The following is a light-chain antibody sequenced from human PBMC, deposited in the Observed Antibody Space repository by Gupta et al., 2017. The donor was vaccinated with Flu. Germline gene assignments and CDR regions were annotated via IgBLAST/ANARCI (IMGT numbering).Light chain of an antibody. CDR2: EVS. CDR1: SSDIGTYNR. J-gene: IGLJ1*01. V-gene: IGLV2-18*02. CDR3: TSYTSSSTYV. Sequence: QSALTQPPSVSGSPGQSVTISCTGTSSDIGTYNRVSWYQQPPGTAPTLMIYEVSNRPSGVPDRFSASKSGNPASLTISGLQGEDEADYYCTSYTSSSTYVFGTGTKVTVL.